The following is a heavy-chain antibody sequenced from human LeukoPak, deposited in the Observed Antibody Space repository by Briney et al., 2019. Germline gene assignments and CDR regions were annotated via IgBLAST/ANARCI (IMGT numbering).Heavy chain of an antibody. D-gene: IGHD6-19*01. CDR2: ISSSGSTI. V-gene: IGHV3-48*03. CDR3: AKGPAGTHNWFDP. Sequence: GGSLRLSCAASGFTFSSYEMNWVRQAPGKGLEWVSYISSSGSTIYYADSVKGRFTISRDNSKNTLYLQMNSLRAEDTAVYYCAKGPAGTHNWFDPWGQGTLVTVSS. J-gene: IGHJ5*02. CDR1: GFTFSSYE.